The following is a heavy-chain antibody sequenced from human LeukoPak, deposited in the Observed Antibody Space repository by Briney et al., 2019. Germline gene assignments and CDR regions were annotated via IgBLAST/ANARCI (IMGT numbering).Heavy chain of an antibody. D-gene: IGHD6-19*01. CDR3: AWGLGGWPVYFVY. Sequence: SETLSLTCSVSGCSISSYYWSWIRQPPGKGLEWIGYIYYSESTNYNPSLKSRVTISVDTSNNQYSLKLSSVTAADTAVYYCAWGLGGWPVYFVYWGRGSMVSVSS. CDR2: IYYSEST. CDR1: GCSISSYY. V-gene: IGHV4-59*01. J-gene: IGHJ4*02.